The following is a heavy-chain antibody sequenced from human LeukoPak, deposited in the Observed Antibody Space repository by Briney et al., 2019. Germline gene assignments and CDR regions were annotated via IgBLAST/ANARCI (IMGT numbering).Heavy chain of an antibody. CDR3: ARTGYDILTGYRYYYYYMDV. V-gene: IGHV4-30-4*08. CDR1: GGSISSGDYY. J-gene: IGHJ6*03. CDR2: INHSGST. Sequence: PSQTLSLTCTVSGGSISSGDYYWSWIRQPPGKGLEWIGEINHSGSTNYNPSLKSRVTISVDTSKNQFSLKLSSVTAADTAVYYCARTGYDILTGYRYYYYYMDVWGKGTTVTVSS. D-gene: IGHD3-9*01.